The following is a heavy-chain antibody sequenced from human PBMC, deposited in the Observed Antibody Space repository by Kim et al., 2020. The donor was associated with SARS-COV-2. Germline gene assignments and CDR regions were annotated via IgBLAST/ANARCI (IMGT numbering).Heavy chain of an antibody. CDR3: TREFDSYDSSGYFYFDY. Sequence: VKGRFTISRDDSKSIAYLQMNSLKTEDTAVYYCTREFDSYDSSGYFYFDYWGQGTLVTVSS. V-gene: IGHV3-49*02. J-gene: IGHJ4*02. D-gene: IGHD3-22*01.